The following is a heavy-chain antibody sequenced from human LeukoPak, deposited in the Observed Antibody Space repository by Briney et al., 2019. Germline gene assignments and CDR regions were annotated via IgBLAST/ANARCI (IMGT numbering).Heavy chain of an antibody. V-gene: IGHV4-4*02. CDR3: ARRDYYDSTGYYPTLY. CDR1: GGSISSLNW. Sequence: SGTLSLTCAVSGGSISSLNWWSWVRQPPGKGLEWIGEIHHSGSTNYNPSLRSRVTISVDKSKNQFSLKLSSVSAADTAVYYCARRDYYDSTGYYPTLYWGQGTLVTVSS. D-gene: IGHD3-22*01. J-gene: IGHJ4*02. CDR2: IHHSGST.